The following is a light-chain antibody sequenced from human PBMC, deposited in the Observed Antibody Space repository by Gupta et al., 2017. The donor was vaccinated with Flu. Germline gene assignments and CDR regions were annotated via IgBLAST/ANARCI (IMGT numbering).Light chain of an antibody. CDR2: EVS. Sequence: SKTMSCTGTSSDIGAYNFGSWYRQYPGNTPKLIICEVSDRPSGVSSRFSGSKLGHTASLTISGLQAEDEADYYCSSFTSSNTWIFGGGTKVTVL. V-gene: IGLV2-14*01. J-gene: IGLJ2*01. CDR3: SSFTSSNTWI. CDR1: SSDIGAYNF.